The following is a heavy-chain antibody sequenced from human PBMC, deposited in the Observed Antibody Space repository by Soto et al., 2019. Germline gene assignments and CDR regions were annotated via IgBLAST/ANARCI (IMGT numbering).Heavy chain of an antibody. J-gene: IGHJ5*02. CDR2: IYHSGST. V-gene: IGHV4-4*02. CDR1: GGSISTGDW. D-gene: IGHD3-10*01. Sequence: SETLSLTCAVSGGSISTGDWWSWVRQPPGEGLEWIGEIYHSGSTNYNPSLKSRVTISVDNSNNQFSLELSSVTAADTAVYYCAREWVYYYGSGSSNWFDPWGQGTLVTVSS. CDR3: AREWVYYYGSGSSNWFDP.